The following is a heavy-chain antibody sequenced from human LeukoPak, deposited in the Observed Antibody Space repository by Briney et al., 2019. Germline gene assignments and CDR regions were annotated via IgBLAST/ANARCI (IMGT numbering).Heavy chain of an antibody. CDR1: GYTFTYYV. D-gene: IGHD1-26*01. CDR2: INAYNGNT. CDR3: ARGEKPYDY. Sequence: ASVKVSCKTSGYTFTYYVISWVGQATGQGLEWMGWINAYNGNTNDAQKFQGGVTMTTDTSTSTDYMELRILRSDDTAVYYCARGEKPYDYWGQGTLVSVSS. J-gene: IGHJ4*02. V-gene: IGHV1-18*01.